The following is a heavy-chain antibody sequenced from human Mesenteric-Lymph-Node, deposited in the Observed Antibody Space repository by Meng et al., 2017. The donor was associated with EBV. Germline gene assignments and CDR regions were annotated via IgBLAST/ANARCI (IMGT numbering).Heavy chain of an antibody. CDR3: ARENPARGNWFDP. CDR1: SGSISSHY. D-gene: IGHD3-10*01. V-gene: IGHV4-59*11. J-gene: IGHJ5*02. Sequence: QAEMQESGPCLVKPSETLALACSVSSGSISSHYWSWIRQSAGKGLEWIGQFDYSGTTKYNPSLKSRVTLSVDTSKNQLSLRLTSVTAADTAVYYCARENPARGNWFDPWGQGALVTVSS. CDR2: FDYSGTT.